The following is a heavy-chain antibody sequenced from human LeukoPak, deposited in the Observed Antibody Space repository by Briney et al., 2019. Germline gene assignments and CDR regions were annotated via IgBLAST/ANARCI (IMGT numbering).Heavy chain of an antibody. V-gene: IGHV3-30*03. J-gene: IGHJ4*02. Sequence: GRSLRLSCAASGFTFSSYGMHWVRQAPGKGLEWVAVISYDGSNKYYADFVKGRFTISRDNSKNPLYLQMNSLRAEDTAVYYCARGTYSYGSNGPTFDYWGQGTLVTVSS. CDR1: GFTFSSYG. D-gene: IGHD5-18*01. CDR2: ISYDGSNK. CDR3: ARGTYSYGSNGPTFDY.